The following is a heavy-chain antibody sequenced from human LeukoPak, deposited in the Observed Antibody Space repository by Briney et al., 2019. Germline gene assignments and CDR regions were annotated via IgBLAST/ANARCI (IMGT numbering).Heavy chain of an antibody. CDR2: IYTSGST. CDR3: ARGGALYYDFWSAPGPYYYYMDV. V-gene: IGHV4-61*02. CDR1: GGSISSGSYY. J-gene: IGHJ6*03. Sequence: SETLSLTCTVSGGSISSGSYYWSWIRQPAGKGLEWIGRIYTSGSTNYNPSLKSRVTISVDTSKNQFSLKLSSVTAADTAVYYCARGGALYYDFWSAPGPYYYYMDVWGKGTTVTVSS. D-gene: IGHD3-3*01.